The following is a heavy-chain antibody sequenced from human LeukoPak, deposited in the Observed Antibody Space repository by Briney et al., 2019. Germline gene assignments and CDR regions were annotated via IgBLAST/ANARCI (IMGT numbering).Heavy chain of an antibody. D-gene: IGHD1-26*01. CDR1: GYTFTSYG. J-gene: IGHJ4*02. V-gene: IGHV1-18*01. CDR3: ARDLWLVGATFPHFDY. Sequence: ASVKVSCKASGYTFTSYGISWVRQAPGQGLEWMGWISAYNGNTNYAQKLQGRVTMTTDTSTSTAYMELRSLRSDDTAVYYCARDLWLVGATFPHFDYWGQGTLVTVSS. CDR2: ISAYNGNT.